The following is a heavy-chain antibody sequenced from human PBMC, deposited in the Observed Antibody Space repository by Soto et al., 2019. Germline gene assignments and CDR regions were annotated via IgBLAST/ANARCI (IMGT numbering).Heavy chain of an antibody. D-gene: IGHD1-26*01. CDR2: IINTGGDT. CDR1: GLTFSRYA. V-gene: IGHV3-23*01. CDR3: AKASGESYPESRVFDQ. J-gene: IGHJ4*02. Sequence: GSLILSCAVSGLTFSRYAMSWVRQAPGKGLEWVSAIINTGGDTLYADSVKARFTISRDNFKNTLYLQMNSLRAEDAAIYYCAKASGESYPESRVFDQWGQGTRVTVS.